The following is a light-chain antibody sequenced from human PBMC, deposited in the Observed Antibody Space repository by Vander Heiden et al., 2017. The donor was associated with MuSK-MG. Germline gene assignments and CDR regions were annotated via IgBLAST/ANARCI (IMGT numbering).Light chain of an antibody. CDR1: QDITNY. Sequence: DIQMTQSPSSLSASVGDRVTITCQASQDITNYLNWYQQKPGKAPKLLIYDASNLETGVPSTFSGSGSGTDFTFTISSLLPEDIATYYCRQYENHRPTFGQGTRLEIK. V-gene: IGKV1-33*01. J-gene: IGKJ5*01. CDR2: DAS. CDR3: RQYENHRPT.